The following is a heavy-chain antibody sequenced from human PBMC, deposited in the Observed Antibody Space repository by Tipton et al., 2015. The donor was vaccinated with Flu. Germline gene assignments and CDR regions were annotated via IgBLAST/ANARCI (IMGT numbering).Heavy chain of an antibody. D-gene: IGHD1-26*01. CDR1: GFTVSSNY. J-gene: IGHJ4*02. V-gene: IGHV3-66*03. CDR2: IYSGGST. CDR3: ARDRIVGATWRRYYFDY. Sequence: QLVQSGGGLIQPGGSLRLSCAASGFTVSSNYMSWVRQAPGKGLEWVSVIYSGGSTYYADSVKGRFTISRDNSKNTLYLQMNSLRVEDTAVYYCARDRIVGATWRRYYFDYWGQGTLVTVSS.